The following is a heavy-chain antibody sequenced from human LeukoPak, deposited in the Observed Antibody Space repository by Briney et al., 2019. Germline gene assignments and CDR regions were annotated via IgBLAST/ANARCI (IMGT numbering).Heavy chain of an antibody. D-gene: IGHD2-2*03. J-gene: IGHJ4*02. CDR3: APSRGLDMIFND. V-gene: IGHV3-23*01. CDR2: ISGSGGGST. CDR1: GFTFSSYA. Sequence: GGSLRLSCAASGFTFSSYAMSWVRQAPGKGLEWVSAISGSGGGSTYYADSVKGRFTISRDNSKNTLHVQMNSLRAEDTAVYYCAPSRGLDMIFNDWGQGTLVTVSS.